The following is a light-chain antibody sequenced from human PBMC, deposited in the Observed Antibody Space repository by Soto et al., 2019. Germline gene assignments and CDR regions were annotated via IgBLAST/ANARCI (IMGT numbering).Light chain of an antibody. CDR2: EVN. Sequence: QSVLTQPPSVSGSPGQSVTISCTGTSSDVGSYNRLSWYQQPPGTAPKLIMYEVNTRPSGVPDRFSGSKSGSTASLTISWLQAEDEADYYCSLYISGSTYVFGTGTKLTVL. J-gene: IGLJ1*01. CDR1: SSDVGSYNR. CDR3: SLYISGSTYV. V-gene: IGLV2-18*01.